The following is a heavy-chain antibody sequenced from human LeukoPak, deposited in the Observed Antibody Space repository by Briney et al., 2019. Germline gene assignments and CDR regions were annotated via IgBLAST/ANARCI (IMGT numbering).Heavy chain of an antibody. J-gene: IGHJ4*02. CDR2: ISAYNGNT. D-gene: IGHD6-13*01. V-gene: IGHV1-18*01. CDR1: GYTFTSYG. CDR3: AGYRLVRRGDYFDY. Sequence: ASVKVSCKASGYTFTSYGISWVRQAPGQGLEWMGWISAYNGNTNYAQKLQGRVTMTEDTSTDTAYMELSSLRSEDTAVYYCAGYRLVRRGDYFDYWGQGTLVTVSS.